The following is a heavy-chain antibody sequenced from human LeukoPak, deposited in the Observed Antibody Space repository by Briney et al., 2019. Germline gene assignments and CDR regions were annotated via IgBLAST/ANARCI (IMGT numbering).Heavy chain of an antibody. J-gene: IGHJ4*02. Sequence: GGSLRLSCAASGFTFSSYGMNWVRQSPGKGLEWVANIKQDGSEKYYVDSVKGRFTISRDNAKNSLYLQMNSLRAEDTAVYYCARDSSSWYDPPYYFDHWGQGTLVTVSS. CDR1: GFTFSSYG. CDR2: IKQDGSEK. CDR3: ARDSSSWYDPPYYFDH. V-gene: IGHV3-7*01. D-gene: IGHD6-13*01.